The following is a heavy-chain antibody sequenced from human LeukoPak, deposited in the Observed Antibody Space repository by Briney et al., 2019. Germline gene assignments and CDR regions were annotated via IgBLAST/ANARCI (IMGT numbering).Heavy chain of an antibody. CDR3: ARWEKIGYCSGGSCVGATPTDAFDI. D-gene: IGHD2-15*01. V-gene: IGHV1-69*13. Sequence: SVKVSCKASGGTFSSYAISWVRQAPGQGLEWMGGIIPIFGTANYAQKFQGRVTITADESTSTAYMELSSLRSEDTAVYYCARWEKIGYCSGGSCVGATPTDAFDIWGQGTMVTVSS. J-gene: IGHJ3*02. CDR1: GGTFSSYA. CDR2: IIPIFGTA.